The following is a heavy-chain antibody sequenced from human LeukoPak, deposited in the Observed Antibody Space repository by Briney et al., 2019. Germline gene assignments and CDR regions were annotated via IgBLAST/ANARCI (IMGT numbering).Heavy chain of an antibody. D-gene: IGHD6-19*01. J-gene: IGHJ6*02. CDR1: GYTFTSYY. V-gene: IGHV1-46*01. Sequence: SVKVSCKASGYTFTSYYMHWVRQAPGQGLEWMGIIKPSGGSTRYAQKFQGRVTMTRDTSTSTVYMELSSLRSEDTAVYYCARARLDYYYGMDVWGQGTTVTVSS. CDR3: ARARLDYYYGMDV. CDR2: IKPSGGST.